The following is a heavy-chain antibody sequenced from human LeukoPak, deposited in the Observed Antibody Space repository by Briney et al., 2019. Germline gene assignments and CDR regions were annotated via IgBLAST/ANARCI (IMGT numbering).Heavy chain of an antibody. Sequence: PETLSLTCAVYGGSFSGYYWSWIRQPPGKGLEWIGEINHSGSTNYNPSLKSRVTISVDTSKNQFSLKLSSVTAADTAVYYCARGGGIVATISSAFDYWGQGTLVTVSS. CDR3: ARGGGIVATISSAFDY. J-gene: IGHJ4*02. D-gene: IGHD5-12*01. V-gene: IGHV4-34*01. CDR2: INHSGST. CDR1: GGSFSGYY.